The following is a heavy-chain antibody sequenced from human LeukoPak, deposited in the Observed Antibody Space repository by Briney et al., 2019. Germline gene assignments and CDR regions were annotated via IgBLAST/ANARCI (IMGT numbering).Heavy chain of an antibody. D-gene: IGHD2-2*02. Sequence: ASVKVSCKASGYSFTDYGISWVRQAPGQGLEWMGWISAYNGNTKYAQILQGRVTMTTDTSTSTAYMDLRSLRSDDTAVYYCASSRRGYCSSTSCYIPWYFDLWGRGTLVTVSS. CDR1: GYSFTDYG. J-gene: IGHJ2*01. CDR3: ASSRRGYCSSTSCYIPWYFDL. CDR2: ISAYNGNT. V-gene: IGHV1-18*01.